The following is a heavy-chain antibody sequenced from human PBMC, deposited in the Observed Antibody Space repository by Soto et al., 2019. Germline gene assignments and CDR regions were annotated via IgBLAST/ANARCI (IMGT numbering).Heavy chain of an antibody. Sequence: SLILSCAASGFTFSSYAMHWVRQAPVKGLEWVAVISYYGSNKYYADSVKGRFTISRDNSKNTLYLQMNSLRAEDTAVYYCARDTSYYYDSSGYYYYYGMDVWGQGTTVTVSS. CDR2: ISYYGSNK. V-gene: IGHV3-30-3*01. D-gene: IGHD3-22*01. CDR3: ARDTSYYYDSSGYYYYYGMDV. J-gene: IGHJ6*02. CDR1: GFTFSSYA.